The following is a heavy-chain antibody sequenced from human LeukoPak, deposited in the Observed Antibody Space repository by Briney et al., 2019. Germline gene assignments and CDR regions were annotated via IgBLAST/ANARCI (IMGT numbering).Heavy chain of an antibody. J-gene: IGHJ4*02. CDR3: ARDVAGSGSL. CDR1: GFTFSSYW. V-gene: IGHV3-74*01. D-gene: IGHD3-10*01. Sequence: GGSLRLSCAASGFTFSSYWMHWVRQVPGKGLVWVARINEHGSITDYADAVKDRFTVPRDNAWKTLYLQMNSLRAEATAVYYCARDVAGSGSLWGQGTLITVSS. CDR2: INEHGSIT.